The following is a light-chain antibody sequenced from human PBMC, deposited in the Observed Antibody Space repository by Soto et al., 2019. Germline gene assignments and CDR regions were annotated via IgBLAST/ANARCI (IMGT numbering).Light chain of an antibody. J-gene: IGKJ5*01. CDR1: ESVTDY. Sequence: EIVLTQSPATLSLSPGERGTLSCMASESVTDYLAWYQQKPGQAPRLLVYDVSNRAPGIPARFSGSGSGTDFTLTISSLEPEDFAVYYCQQRQYWPPITCGQGTRREIK. V-gene: IGKV3-11*01. CDR2: DVS. CDR3: QQRQYWPPIT.